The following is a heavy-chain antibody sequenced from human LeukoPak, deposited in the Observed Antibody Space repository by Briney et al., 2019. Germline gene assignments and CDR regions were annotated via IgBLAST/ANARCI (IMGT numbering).Heavy chain of an antibody. D-gene: IGHD4-17*01. J-gene: IGHJ3*02. Sequence: SVKVSCKASGGTFSSYAISWVRQAPGQGLEWMGGIIPIFGTANYAQKFQGRVTITADESTSTAYMELSSLRSEDTAVYCCARVKSDYGGRNAFDIWGQGTMVTVSS. V-gene: IGHV1-69*01. CDR2: IIPIFGTA. CDR3: ARVKSDYGGRNAFDI. CDR1: GGTFSSYA.